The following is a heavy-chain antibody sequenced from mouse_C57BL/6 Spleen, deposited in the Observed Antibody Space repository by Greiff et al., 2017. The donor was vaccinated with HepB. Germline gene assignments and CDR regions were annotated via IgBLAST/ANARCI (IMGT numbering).Heavy chain of an antibody. CDR2: IDPSDSYT. J-gene: IGHJ2*01. V-gene: IGHV1-50*01. D-gene: IGHD2-4*01. CDR3: ASGKGYDYDGGHYFDY. Sequence: QVQLQQPGAELVKPGASVKLSCKASGYTFTSYWMQWVKQRPGQGLEWIGEIDPSDSYTNYNQKFKGKATLTVDTSSSTAYMQLSSLTSEDSAVYYCASGKGYDYDGGHYFDYWGQGTTLTVSS. CDR1: GYTFTSYW.